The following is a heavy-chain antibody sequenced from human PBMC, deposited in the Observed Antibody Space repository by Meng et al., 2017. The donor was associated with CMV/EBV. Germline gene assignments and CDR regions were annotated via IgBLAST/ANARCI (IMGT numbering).Heavy chain of an antibody. CDR2: INPYNDNT. V-gene: IGHV1-46*01. D-gene: IGHD2-2*01. Sequence: ASVKVSCKASGYTFTSYYMHWVRQAPGQGLEWMGIINPYNDNTHYAQKFRGRVTITSDRSVSTAYMELSSLRSEDMVVYSCVREGQLPLRFYYYYGMDVWGQGTTVTVSS. CDR3: VREGQLPLRFYYYYGMDV. CDR1: GYTFTSYY. J-gene: IGHJ6*02.